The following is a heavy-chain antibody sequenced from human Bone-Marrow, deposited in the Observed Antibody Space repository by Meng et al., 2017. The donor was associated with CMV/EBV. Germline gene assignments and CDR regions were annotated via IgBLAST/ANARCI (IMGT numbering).Heavy chain of an antibody. D-gene: IGHD2-2*01. CDR1: GFTFSNYY. CDR2: ISSSGSTI. Sequence: GESLKISCAASGFTFSNYYMSWIRQAPGKGLEWVSYISSSGSTIYYADSVKGRFTISRDNAKNSLYLQMNSLRAEDTAVYYCASSIVVLPAAKKYYYGMDVWGQGTTVTVSS. J-gene: IGHJ6*02. V-gene: IGHV3-11*04. CDR3: ASSIVVLPAAKKYYYGMDV.